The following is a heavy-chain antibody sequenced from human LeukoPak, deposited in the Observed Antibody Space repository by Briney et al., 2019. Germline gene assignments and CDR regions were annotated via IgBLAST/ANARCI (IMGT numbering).Heavy chain of an antibody. CDR1: GFTFSSYA. CDR2: ISGSGDST. V-gene: IGHV3-23*01. CDR3: AKLTTEPLYYFDY. D-gene: IGHD3-9*01. J-gene: IGHJ4*02. Sequence: GGSLRLSCAASGFTFSSYAMSWVRQAPGKGLEWVSAISGSGDSTYYADSVKGRFTISRDNSKNTLYLQMNSLRAEDTAVYYCAKLTTEPLYYFDYWGQGTLVTVSS.